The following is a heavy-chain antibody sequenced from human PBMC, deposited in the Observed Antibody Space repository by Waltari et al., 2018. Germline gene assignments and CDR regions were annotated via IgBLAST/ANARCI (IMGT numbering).Heavy chain of an antibody. CDR3: ALSRYGLASPKFDP. Sequence: QVQVQQWGAGLVKPSETLSLTCAVYGGSFSGYYWSCLRQPPGKALEWIGEIDHPGVTNYNPALTSRATISVDTSRNQLSLKLTSGTAADTAIYYCALSRYGLASPKFDPWGQGTLVTVSS. CDR2: IDHPGVT. CDR1: GGSFSGYY. V-gene: IGHV4-34*02. J-gene: IGHJ5*02. D-gene: IGHD4-17*01.